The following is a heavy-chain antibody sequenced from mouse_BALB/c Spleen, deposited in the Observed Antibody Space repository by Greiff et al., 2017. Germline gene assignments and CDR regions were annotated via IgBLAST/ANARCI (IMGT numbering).Heavy chain of an antibody. V-gene: IGHV3-2*02. CDR3: AANWGFAY. D-gene: IGHD4-1*01. J-gene: IGHJ3*01. CDR2: ISYSGST. CDR1: GYSITSDYA. Sequence: EVKLVESGPGLVKPSQSLSLTCTVTGYSITSDYAWNWIRQFPGNKLEWMGYISYSGSTSYNPSLKSRISITRDTSKNQFFLQLNSVTTEDTATYYCAANWGFAYWGQGTLVTVSA.